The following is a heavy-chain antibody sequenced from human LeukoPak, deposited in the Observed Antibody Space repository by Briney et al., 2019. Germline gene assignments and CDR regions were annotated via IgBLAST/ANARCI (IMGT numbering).Heavy chain of an antibody. CDR3: ARGREYCSGGSCYRYYYYYMDV. V-gene: IGHV4-34*01. CDR1: GGSFSGYY. D-gene: IGHD2-15*01. CDR2: INHSGST. J-gene: IGHJ6*03. Sequence: SETLSLTCAVYGGSFSGYYWGWIRQPPGKGLEWIGEINHSGSTNYNPSLKSRVTISVDTSKNQFSLKLSSVTAADTAVYYCARGREYCSGGSCYRYYYYYMDVWGKGTTVTVSS.